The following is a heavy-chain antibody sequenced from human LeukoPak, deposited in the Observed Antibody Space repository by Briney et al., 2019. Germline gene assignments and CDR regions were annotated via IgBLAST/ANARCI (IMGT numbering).Heavy chain of an antibody. D-gene: IGHD1-26*01. CDR3: ARLVGASWFDS. V-gene: IGHV6-1*01. CDR1: GDSVSTNSAT. CDR2: TYYRSKWNN. J-gene: IGHJ5*01. Sequence: SQTLSLTCAISGDSVSTNSATWTWLRQSPSRGLEWLGRTYYRSKWNNDYAVSMKSRITINPDTSKNHFSLQLNSVTPEDTAVYYCARLVGASWFDSWGQGTLVTVSS.